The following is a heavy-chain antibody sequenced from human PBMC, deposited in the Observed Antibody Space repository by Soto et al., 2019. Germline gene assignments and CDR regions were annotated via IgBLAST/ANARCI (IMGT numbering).Heavy chain of an antibody. D-gene: IGHD3-22*01. V-gene: IGHV5-10-1*01. CDR2: IDPSDSQT. J-gene: IGHJ4*02. CDR3: ARQIYDSDTGPNFQYYFDS. Sequence: GEPLKIGCNGSGYIFAGYWITWVRQKPGKGLEWMGRIDPSDSQTYYSPSFRGHVTISVTKSITTVFLQWSSLRASDTAMYYCARQIYDSDTGPNFQYYFDSWGQVIPVTVSS. CDR1: GYIFAGYW.